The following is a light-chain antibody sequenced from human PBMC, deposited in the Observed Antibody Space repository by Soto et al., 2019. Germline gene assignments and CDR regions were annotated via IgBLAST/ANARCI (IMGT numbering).Light chain of an antibody. CDR3: QQYNDWPPRT. CDR2: DAS. CDR1: QSIRTN. V-gene: IGKV3-15*01. Sequence: EIMMTQSPATVSVSPGERATLSCRASQSIRTNVAWYQQKPGQALRLLIYDASTRATGLSSRFSGSGSGTEFILTISSLQSEDVAIYYCQQYNDWPPRTFGGGTRLEI. J-gene: IGKJ4*01.